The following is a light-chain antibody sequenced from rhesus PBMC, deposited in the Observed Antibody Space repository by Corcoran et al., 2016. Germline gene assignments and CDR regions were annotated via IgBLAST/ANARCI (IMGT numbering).Light chain of an antibody. CDR3: QPYNRAPLT. V-gene: IGKV1-21*01. J-gene: IGKJ4*01. Sequence: DIQMTQSPSSLSASVGDRVTITCRASQGISSWLAWYQQKPRKAPKLLIYKASRLHSGVPSRVSGSGAGTDFTLTNSSLQPEVFATYDCQPYNRAPLTFGGWTKVEIK. CDR1: QGISSW. CDR2: KAS.